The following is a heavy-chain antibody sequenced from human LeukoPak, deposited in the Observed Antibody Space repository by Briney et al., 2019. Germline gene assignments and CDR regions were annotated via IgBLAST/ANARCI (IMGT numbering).Heavy chain of an antibody. CDR1: GFTFSSYA. CDR3: ARPPGLVGLDY. D-gene: IGHD1-26*01. V-gene: IGHV3-30-3*01. Sequence: GGSLRLSCAASGFTFSSYAMHWVRQAPGKGLEWVAVISYDGSNKYYADSVKGRFTISRDNSKNTLYLQMNSLRAEDTAVYYCARPPGLVGLDYWGQGTLVTVSS. CDR2: ISYDGSNK. J-gene: IGHJ4*02.